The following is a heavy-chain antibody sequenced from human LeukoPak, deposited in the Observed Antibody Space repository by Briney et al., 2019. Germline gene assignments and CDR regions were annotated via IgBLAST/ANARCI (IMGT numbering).Heavy chain of an antibody. V-gene: IGHV3-23*01. CDR1: GFTFSSYS. J-gene: IGHJ5*02. Sequence: GGSLRLSCAASGFTFSSYSMNWVRQAPGKGLEWVSAISGSGGSKYYADSVKGGFTISRDNTKNTLYLQMNSLRAENTAVYYCAKDPSGRVFGVVIIPTNWFDPWGQGTLVTVSS. CDR2: ISGSGGSK. CDR3: AKDPSGRVFGVVIIPTNWFDP. D-gene: IGHD3-3*01.